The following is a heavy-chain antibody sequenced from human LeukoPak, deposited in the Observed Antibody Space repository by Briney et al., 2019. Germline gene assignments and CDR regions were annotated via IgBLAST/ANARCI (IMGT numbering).Heavy chain of an antibody. J-gene: IGHJ3*01. CDR3: ARKLSGDWAFDL. CDR2: IYHSGST. CDR1: GGSISSGGYY. D-gene: IGHD2-21*01. Sequence: SQTLSLTCTVSGGSISSGGYYWSWIRQPPGKGLEWIGYIYHSGSTYYNPSLKSRVTISVDRSRNQFSLKLSSVTAADTAVYYCARKLSGDWAFDLWGQGTMVTVSS. V-gene: IGHV4-30-2*01.